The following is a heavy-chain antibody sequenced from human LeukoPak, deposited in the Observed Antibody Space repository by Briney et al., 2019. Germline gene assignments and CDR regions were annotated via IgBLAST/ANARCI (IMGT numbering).Heavy chain of an antibody. CDR2: ISYDGSNK. CDR3: ASRRIGDYDFWSGPIPFDAFDI. CDR1: GFTFSSYA. D-gene: IGHD3-3*01. Sequence: PGGSLRLSCAASGFTFSSYAMHWVRQAPGKGLEWVAVISYDGSNKYYADSVKGRFTISRDNAKNSLYLQMNSLRAEDTAVYYCASRRIGDYDFWSGPIPFDAFDIWGQGTMVTVSS. V-gene: IGHV3-30-3*01. J-gene: IGHJ3*02.